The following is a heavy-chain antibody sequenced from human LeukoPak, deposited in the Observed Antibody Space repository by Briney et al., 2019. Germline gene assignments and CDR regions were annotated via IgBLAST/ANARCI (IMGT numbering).Heavy chain of an antibody. D-gene: IGHD4-23*01. CDR2: IYHSGST. CDR3: AGTTGGIPDAFDI. V-gene: IGHV4-4*02. J-gene: IGHJ3*02. Sequence: PSQTLSLTCAVSGGSISSSNWWSWVRQPPGKGLEWIGEIYHSGSTNYNPSLKSRVTISVDKSKNQFSLKLSSVTAADTAVYYCAGTTGGIPDAFDIWGQGTMVTASS. CDR1: GGSISSSNW.